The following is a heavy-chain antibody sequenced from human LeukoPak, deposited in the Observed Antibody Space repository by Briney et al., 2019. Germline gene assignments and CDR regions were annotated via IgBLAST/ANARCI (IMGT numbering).Heavy chain of an antibody. V-gene: IGHV3-66*01. CDR1: GFTVSSNY. CDR3: ARADGDYPHYYYMDV. J-gene: IGHJ6*03. CDR2: IYSGGST. Sequence: GGSLRLSCAASGFTVSSNYMSWVRQAPGKGLEWVSVIYSGGSTYYADSVKGRFTISRDNSKNTLYLQMNSLRAEDTAVYYCARADGDYPHYYYMDVWGKGTTVTVSS. D-gene: IGHD4-17*01.